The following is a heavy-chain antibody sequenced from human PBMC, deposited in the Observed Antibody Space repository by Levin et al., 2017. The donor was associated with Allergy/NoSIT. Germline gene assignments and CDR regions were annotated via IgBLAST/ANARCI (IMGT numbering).Heavy chain of an antibody. Sequence: AGGSLRLSCKGSGYSFTSYWIGWVRQMPGKGLEWMGIIYPGDSDTRYSPSFQGQVTISADKSISTAYLQWSSLKASDTAMYYCARPYGTNVDIDYFDYWGQGTLVTVSS. CDR1: GYSFTSYW. V-gene: IGHV5-51*01. J-gene: IGHJ4*02. CDR3: ARPYGTNVDIDYFDY. D-gene: IGHD5-12*01. CDR2: IYPGDSDT.